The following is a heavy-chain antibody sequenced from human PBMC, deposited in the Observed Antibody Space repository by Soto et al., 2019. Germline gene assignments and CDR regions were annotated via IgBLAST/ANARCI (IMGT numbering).Heavy chain of an antibody. V-gene: IGHV2-70*11. CDR3: ARIKIPYGSISLGYYGMDV. J-gene: IGHJ6*02. D-gene: IGHD3-10*01. CDR2: IDWDDDK. CDR1: GFSLSTSGMC. Sequence: GSGPTLVNPTQTLTLTCTFSGFSLSTSGMCVSWIRQPPGKALEWLARIDWDDDKYYTTSLKTRLTISKDTSKNQVVLTMTNMDPVDTATYYCARIKIPYGSISLGYYGMDVWGQGTTVTVSS.